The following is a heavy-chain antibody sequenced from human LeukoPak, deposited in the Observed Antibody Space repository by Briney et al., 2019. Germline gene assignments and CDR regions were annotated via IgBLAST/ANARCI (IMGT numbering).Heavy chain of an antibody. CDR3: ARQPYTAMVENWFDP. D-gene: IGHD5-18*01. CDR2: IYYSGST. J-gene: IGHJ5*02. Sequence: PSETLSLTCTVSGGSISSYYWSWIRQPPGKGLEWIGYIYYSGSTNYNPSLKSRVTISVDTSKNQFSLKLSSVTAADTAVYYCARQPYTAMVENWFDPWGQGTLVTVSS. V-gene: IGHV4-59*08. CDR1: GGSISSYY.